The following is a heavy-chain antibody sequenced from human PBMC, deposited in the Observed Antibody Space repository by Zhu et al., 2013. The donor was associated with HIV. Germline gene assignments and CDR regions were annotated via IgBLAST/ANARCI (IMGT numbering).Heavy chain of an antibody. Sequence: QVQLVQSGAEVKKPGASVKVSCKASGYTFTSYDINWVRQATGQGLEWMGWMNPNSGNTGYAQKFQGRVTMTRNTSISTAYMELSSLRSEDTAVYYCARGWDIVVVVAATQGNWFDPWGPGEPWSPSPQ. CDR1: GYTFTSYD. J-gene: IGHJ5*02. D-gene: IGHD2-15*01. CDR3: ARGWDIVVVVAATQGNWFDP. V-gene: IGHV1-8*01. CDR2: MNPNSGNT.